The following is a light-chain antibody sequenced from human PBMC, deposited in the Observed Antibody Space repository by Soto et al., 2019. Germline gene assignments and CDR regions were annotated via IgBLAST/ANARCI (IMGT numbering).Light chain of an antibody. V-gene: IGLV2-14*03. CDR1: YSDIGGYKH. CDR3: SSYTSSTSLLI. CDR2: DAS. Sequence: QSALTQPASVSASPGQSITISCIGTYSDIGGYKHVSWYQQHPGKAPKLIIYDASSRPSGISNRFSASKSANTASVTISGLQADDEADYYCSSYTSSTSLLIFGAGTKLTVL. J-gene: IGLJ1*01.